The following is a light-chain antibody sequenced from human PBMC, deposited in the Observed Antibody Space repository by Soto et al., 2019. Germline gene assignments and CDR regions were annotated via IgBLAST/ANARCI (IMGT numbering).Light chain of an antibody. J-gene: IGKJ1*01. CDR3: QQSYSTPWT. CDR2: AAS. V-gene: IGKV1-39*01. Sequence: DIRMTQSPSSLSASVGDRVTITCRPSQSISSYLNWYQQKPGKAPKVLICAASSLQSGVPSRFSGSGSGTDFTLTISSLQPEDFATYYCQQSYSTPWTFGQGTKVEIK. CDR1: QSISSY.